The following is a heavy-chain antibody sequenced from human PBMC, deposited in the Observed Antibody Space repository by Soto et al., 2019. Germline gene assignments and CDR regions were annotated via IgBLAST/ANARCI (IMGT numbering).Heavy chain of an antibody. D-gene: IGHD3-22*01. Sequence: QVQLVQSGAEVKKPGSSVKVSCKASGGTFSSYAISWVRQAPGQGLEWMGGIIPIFGTANYAQKFQGRVTITADESTSTAYMELGSLRSEDTAVYYCARSGAYDSSGYYYDYYYYGMDVWGQGTTVTVSS. CDR2: IIPIFGTA. J-gene: IGHJ6*02. CDR1: GGTFSSYA. CDR3: ARSGAYDSSGYYYDYYYYGMDV. V-gene: IGHV1-69*01.